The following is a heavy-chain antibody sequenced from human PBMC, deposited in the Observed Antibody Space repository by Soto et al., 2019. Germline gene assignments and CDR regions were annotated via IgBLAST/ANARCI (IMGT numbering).Heavy chain of an antibody. Sequence: ASVKVSCKVSGYTLTELSMHWVRQAPGKGLEWMGGFDPEDGETIYAQKFQGRVTMTEDTSTDTAYMELSSLRSEDTAVYYCATERDFWSGYYRRYYFDYWGQGTLVSVSS. J-gene: IGHJ4*02. V-gene: IGHV1-24*01. D-gene: IGHD3-3*01. CDR1: GYTLTELS. CDR2: FDPEDGET. CDR3: ATERDFWSGYYRRYYFDY.